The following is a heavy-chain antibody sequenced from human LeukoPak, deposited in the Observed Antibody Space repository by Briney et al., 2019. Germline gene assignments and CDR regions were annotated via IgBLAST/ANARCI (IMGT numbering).Heavy chain of an antibody. V-gene: IGHV3-53*01. Sequence: PGGSLRLSCAASGFTVSSNYMSWVRQAPGKGLEWVSVIYSGGSTYYADSVKGRFTISRDNSKNTLYLQMNSLRAEDTAVYYCASLDPGDWFDPWGQGTLVTVSS. D-gene: IGHD3-10*01. CDR2: IYSGGST. CDR1: GFTVSSNY. J-gene: IGHJ5*02. CDR3: ASLDPGDWFDP.